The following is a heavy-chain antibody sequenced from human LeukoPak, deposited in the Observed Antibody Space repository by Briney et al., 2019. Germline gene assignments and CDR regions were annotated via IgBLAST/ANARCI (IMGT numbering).Heavy chain of an antibody. CDR2: ISSSGSTI. CDR3: AKDLIRDSSGYYYDY. CDR1: GFTFSDYY. D-gene: IGHD3-22*01. Sequence: PGGSLRLSCAASGFTFSDYYMSWIRQAPGKGLEWVSYISSSGSTIYYADSVKGRFTISRDNSKNTLYLQMNSLRAEDTAVYYCAKDLIRDSSGYYYDYWGQGTLVTVSS. J-gene: IGHJ4*02. V-gene: IGHV3-11*01.